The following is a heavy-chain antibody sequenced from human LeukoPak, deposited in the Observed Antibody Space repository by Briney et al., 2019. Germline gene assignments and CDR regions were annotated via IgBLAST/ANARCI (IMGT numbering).Heavy chain of an antibody. CDR3: VRGSSTWSPLGDY. J-gene: IGHJ4*02. D-gene: IGHD6-13*01. Sequence: QPGGSLRLSRAASGFTFSTYWMHWVRQAPGQGPVWVSRISPEGSTTTYADSVRGRFSISRDNAKNTLYMQMNSLRVDDTAVYYCVRGSSTWSPLGDYWGQGTLVTVST. CDR2: ISPEGSTT. V-gene: IGHV3-74*01. CDR1: GFTFSTYW.